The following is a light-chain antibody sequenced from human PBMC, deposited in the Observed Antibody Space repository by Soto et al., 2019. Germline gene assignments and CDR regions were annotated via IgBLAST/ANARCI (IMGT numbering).Light chain of an antibody. J-gene: IGLJ1*01. CDR3: SSYTISRTYV. V-gene: IGLV2-14*03. Sequence: QSVLTQPASVSGSPGQSITISCTGTSSDVGAYNFVSWDQQHPGKAPKLIIYNVYDRPSGISYRFSGSKSGNTASLTISGLQGEDEADYYCSSYTISRTYVFGPGTKVTVL. CDR2: NVY. CDR1: SSDVGAYNF.